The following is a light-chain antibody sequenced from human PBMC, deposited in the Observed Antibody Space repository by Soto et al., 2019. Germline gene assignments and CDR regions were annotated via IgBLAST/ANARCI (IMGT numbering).Light chain of an antibody. CDR3: QQYYTTPCT. CDR1: QSVLYSSNNKNY. Sequence: DIVMTQSPDSLAVSLGERATINCKSSQSVLYSSNNKNYLAWYQQKPGQPPKALIYWASTRESGVPDRFSGSGSGTDFTLTISSLQAEDVAVYYCQQYYTTPCTFGQGTKVDIK. V-gene: IGKV4-1*01. CDR2: WAS. J-gene: IGKJ1*01.